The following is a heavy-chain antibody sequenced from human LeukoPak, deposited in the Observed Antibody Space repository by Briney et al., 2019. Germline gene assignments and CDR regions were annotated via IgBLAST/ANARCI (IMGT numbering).Heavy chain of an antibody. D-gene: IGHD6-19*01. Sequence: SETLSLTCTVSGGSISSYYWSWIRQPAGKGLEWIGRIYTSGSTNYNPSLKSRVTISVDKSKNQFSLKLSSVTAAGTAVYYCAREFQQWLVYGAFDIWGQGTMVTVSS. CDR3: AREFQQWLVYGAFDI. V-gene: IGHV4-4*07. J-gene: IGHJ3*02. CDR1: GGSISSYY. CDR2: IYTSGST.